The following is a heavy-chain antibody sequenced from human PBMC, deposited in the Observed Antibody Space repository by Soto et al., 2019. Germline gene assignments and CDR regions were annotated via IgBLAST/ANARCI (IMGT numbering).Heavy chain of an antibody. Sequence: SETLSLTCTVSGGSISSYYVSWIRPSAGKGLEWIGRIDTSGTTNYNPSLKSRVTMSVDASKNHFSLNLSSVTAADTAVYYCARGPRGYVYYHGMDVWGQGTTVTVS. V-gene: IGHV4-4*07. D-gene: IGHD3-10*01. CDR1: GGSISSYY. J-gene: IGHJ6*02. CDR3: ARGPRGYVYYHGMDV. CDR2: IDTSGTT.